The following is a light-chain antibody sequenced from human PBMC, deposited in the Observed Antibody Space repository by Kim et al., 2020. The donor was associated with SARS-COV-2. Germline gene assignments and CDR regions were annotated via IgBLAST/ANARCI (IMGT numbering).Light chain of an antibody. Sequence: SVSPGDRATLSCRASQSVSSNLAWYQQKPGQTPRLLIYAASTRATGIPARFSGSGSGTEFTLTISSLQSEDFAVYYCQQYYDWPFSFGQGTKLEI. CDR2: AAS. CDR1: QSVSSN. CDR3: QQYYDWPFS. J-gene: IGKJ2*01. V-gene: IGKV3-15*01.